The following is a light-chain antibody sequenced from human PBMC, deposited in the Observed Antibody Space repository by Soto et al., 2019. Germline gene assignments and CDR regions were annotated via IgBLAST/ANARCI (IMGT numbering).Light chain of an antibody. CDR3: AAWDASRNGVV. Sequence: QSVLTQPPSASGTPGQRVTISCSGSSSNIGSKTVNWYQQLPGTAPKLLIYSNNQRPSGVPDRFSVSKSGTSASLAISGLQSEDEADYYCAAWDASRNGVVFGGGTKVTVL. V-gene: IGLV1-44*01. CDR1: SSNIGSKT. CDR2: SNN. J-gene: IGLJ2*01.